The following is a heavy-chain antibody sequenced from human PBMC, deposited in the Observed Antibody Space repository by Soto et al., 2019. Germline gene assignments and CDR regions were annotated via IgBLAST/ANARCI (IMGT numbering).Heavy chain of an antibody. CDR3: ARVIGEGWFDP. CDR1: GGSISSYY. V-gene: IGHV4-59*01. J-gene: IGHJ5*02. CDR2: IYYSGST. D-gene: IGHD3-10*01. Sequence: SETLSLTCTVSGGSISSYYWSWIRQPPGKGLEWIGYIYYSGSTNYNPSLKSRVTISVDTSKNQFSLKLSSVTAADTAVYYCARVIGEGWFDPWGQGTPVTVSS.